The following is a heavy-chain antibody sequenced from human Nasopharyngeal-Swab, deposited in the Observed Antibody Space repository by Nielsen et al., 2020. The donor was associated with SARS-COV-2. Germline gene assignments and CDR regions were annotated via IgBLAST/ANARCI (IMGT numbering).Heavy chain of an antibody. Sequence: ASVKVSCKASGYTFTGYYMHWVRQAPGQGLEWMGWINPNSGGTNYAQKFQGWVTMTRDTSISTAYIELSRLRSDDTAVYYCARERRMASIVVVPAANSPYYGMDVWGQGTTVTVSS. CDR1: GYTFTGYY. D-gene: IGHD2-2*01. V-gene: IGHV1-2*04. CDR3: ARERRMASIVVVPAANSPYYGMDV. J-gene: IGHJ6*02. CDR2: INPNSGGT.